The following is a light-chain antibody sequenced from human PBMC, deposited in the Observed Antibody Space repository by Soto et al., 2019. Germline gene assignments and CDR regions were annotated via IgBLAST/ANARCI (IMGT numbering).Light chain of an antibody. CDR2: AAS. Sequence: DIQMTQSPSSLSASVGDRVTITCRASQSISSYLNWYQQKPGKAPKLLIYAASTLQSGVPSRFSGSGSGTDFTLTISSLQPEDFSNYYCQESYSTPRWTFGQGTKVDTK. CDR1: QSISSY. J-gene: IGKJ1*01. CDR3: QESYSTPRWT. V-gene: IGKV1-39*01.